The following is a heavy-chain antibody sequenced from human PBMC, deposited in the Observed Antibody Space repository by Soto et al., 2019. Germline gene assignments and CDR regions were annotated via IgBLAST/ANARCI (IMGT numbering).Heavy chain of an antibody. CDR1: GGSISSGDSY. V-gene: IGHV4-31*03. CDR3: ARGGSLGYWCFVL. CDR2: VHYSGST. Sequence: QVQLQESGPGLVKPSQTLSLTCNVSGGSISSGDSYWSWIRQHPGNGLEWIGYVHYSGSTYYNPSLKSRVTISVDTSRKQFSLKLSSVTAADTAVYYCARGGSLGYWCFVLWGRGTLVTVSS. D-gene: IGHD3-10*01. J-gene: IGHJ2*01.